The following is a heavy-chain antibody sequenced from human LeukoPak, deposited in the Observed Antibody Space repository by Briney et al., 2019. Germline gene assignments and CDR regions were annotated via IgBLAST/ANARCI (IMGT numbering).Heavy chain of an antibody. CDR1: GGSISSYY. Sequence: PSETLSLTCTVSGGSISSYYWSWIRQPPGKGLEWIGYIYYSGSTNYNPSLKSRVTISVDTSKNQFSLKLSSVTAADTAVYYCARDPGYCGSTSCYEMSGGWFDPWGQGTLVAVSS. V-gene: IGHV4-59*01. D-gene: IGHD2-2*01. J-gene: IGHJ5*02. CDR3: ARDPGYCGSTSCYEMSGGWFDP. CDR2: IYYSGST.